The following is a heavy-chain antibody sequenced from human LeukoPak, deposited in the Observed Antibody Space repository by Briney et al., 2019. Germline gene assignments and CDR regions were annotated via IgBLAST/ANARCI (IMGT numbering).Heavy chain of an antibody. V-gene: IGHV1-2*02. CDR3: ARVRNRAAGTTRYYFDY. Sequence: GASVKVSCKASGYTFTSYYMHWVRQAPGQGLEWMGWINPNSGGTNYAQKFQGRVTMTRDTSISTAYMELSRLRSDDTAVYYCARVRNRAAGTTRYYFDYWGQGTLVTVSS. CDR1: GYTFTSYY. D-gene: IGHD6-13*01. CDR2: INPNSGGT. J-gene: IGHJ4*02.